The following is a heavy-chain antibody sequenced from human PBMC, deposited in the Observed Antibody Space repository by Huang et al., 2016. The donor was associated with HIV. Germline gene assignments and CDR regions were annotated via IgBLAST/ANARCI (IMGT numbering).Heavy chain of an antibody. CDR1: GFTFNEFG. J-gene: IGHJ4*02. D-gene: IGHD2-8*02. Sequence: QVHLVESGGGVVRPGRSLRLSCSASGFTFNEFGMHWIRQAPGKGLEVVAGGSVDGGKKVDTDTVRGRFTIARDNSRKMLFLQMSSLSVEDTAVYYCARESLRSTFTPVWYYFDSWGQGTWVTVSS. CDR2: GSVDGGKK. CDR3: ARESLRSTFTPVWYYFDS. V-gene: IGHV3-30*03.